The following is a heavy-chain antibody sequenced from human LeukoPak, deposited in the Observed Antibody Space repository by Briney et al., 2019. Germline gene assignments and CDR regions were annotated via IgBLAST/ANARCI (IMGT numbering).Heavy chain of an antibody. J-gene: IGHJ3*02. V-gene: IGHV4-59*01. CDR2: IYYSGGT. Sequence: PSETLSLTCTVSGGSISSYYWSWIRQPPGKGLEWIGYIYYSGGTNYNPSLKSRVTISVDTSKNQFSLKLSSVTAADTAVYYCARASGSYRWGAWGRPDAFDIWGQGTMVTVSS. CDR3: ARASGSYRWGAWGRPDAFDI. D-gene: IGHD1-26*01. CDR1: GGSISSYY.